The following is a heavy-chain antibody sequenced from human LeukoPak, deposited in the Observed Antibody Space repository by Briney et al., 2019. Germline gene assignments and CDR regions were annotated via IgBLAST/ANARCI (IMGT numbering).Heavy chain of an antibody. CDR3: ARDVVVVVVAATPNYYYYMDV. Sequence: GGSLRLSCAASGFTFDDYGMSWVRQAPGKGLEWVSGINWNGGSTGYADSVKGRFTISRDNAKNSLYLRMNSLRAEDTALYYCARDVVVVVVAATPNYYYYMDVWGKGTTVTVSS. V-gene: IGHV3-20*04. D-gene: IGHD2-15*01. CDR1: GFTFDDYG. CDR2: INWNGGST. J-gene: IGHJ6*03.